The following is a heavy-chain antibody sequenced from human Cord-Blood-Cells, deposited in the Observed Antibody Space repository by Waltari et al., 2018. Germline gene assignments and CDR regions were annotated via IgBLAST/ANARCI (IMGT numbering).Heavy chain of an antibody. D-gene: IGHD2-2*01. Sequence: QVQLQESGPGLVKPSETLSLTCAVSGYSISSGYYWGWIRQPPGKGLEWIGSIYHSGSTYYNPSPKSRVTISVDTSKNQFSLKLSSVTAADTAVYYCASELYCSSTSCYDAFDIWGQGTMVTVSS. J-gene: IGHJ3*02. V-gene: IGHV4-38-2*01. CDR2: IYHSGST. CDR3: ASELYCSSTSCYDAFDI. CDR1: GYSISSGYY.